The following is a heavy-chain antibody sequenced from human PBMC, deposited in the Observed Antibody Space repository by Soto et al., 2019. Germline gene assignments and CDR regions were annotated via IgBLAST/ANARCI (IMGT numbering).Heavy chain of an antibody. Sequence: ASVKVSCKASGYTFTGYYMHWVRQAPGQGLEWMGWINPNSGGTNYAQKFQGWVTMTRDTSISTAYMELSRLRSDDTAVYYCARSPGWDYDCWSGYYIDYYGMDVWGQGTTVTVSS. D-gene: IGHD3-3*01. J-gene: IGHJ6*02. CDR1: GYTFTGYY. V-gene: IGHV1-2*04. CDR2: INPNSGGT. CDR3: ARSPGWDYDCWSGYYIDYYGMDV.